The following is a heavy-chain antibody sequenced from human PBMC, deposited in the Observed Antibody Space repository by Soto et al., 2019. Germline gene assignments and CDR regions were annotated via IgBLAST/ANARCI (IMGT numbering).Heavy chain of an antibody. V-gene: IGHV3-33*01. CDR2: IWYDGSNK. J-gene: IGHJ4*02. CDR3: ARDGYYYGSGSPGYYFDY. Sequence: GGSLRLSCAASGFTFSIYGMHWFRQAPGKGLEWVAVIWYDGSNKYYADSVKGRFTISRDNSKNTLYLQMNSLRAEDTAVYYCARDGYYYGSGSPGYYFDYWGQGTLVTVSS. D-gene: IGHD3-10*01. CDR1: GFTFSIYG.